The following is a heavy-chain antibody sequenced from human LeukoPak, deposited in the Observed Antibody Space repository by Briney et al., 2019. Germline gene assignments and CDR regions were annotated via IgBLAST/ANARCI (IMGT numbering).Heavy chain of an antibody. Sequence: GGSLRLSCAASGFTFSSYAMSWVRQAPGKGLEWVSAISGSGGSTYYADSVKGRFTIPRDNSKNTLYLQMDSLRGEDTALYYCAKDRGYDFWSGEFDYWGQGTLVTVSS. J-gene: IGHJ4*02. V-gene: IGHV3-23*01. D-gene: IGHD3-3*01. CDR3: AKDRGYDFWSGEFDY. CDR2: ISGSGGST. CDR1: GFTFSSYA.